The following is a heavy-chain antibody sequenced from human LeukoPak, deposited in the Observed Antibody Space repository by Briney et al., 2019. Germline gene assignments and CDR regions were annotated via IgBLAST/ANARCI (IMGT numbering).Heavy chain of an antibody. J-gene: IGHJ4*02. CDR1: GYTFRDYG. CDR2: ISPYNANT. V-gene: IGHV1-18*01. CDR3: ARVPGGYSSGWFDY. D-gene: IGHD6-19*01. Sequence: ASVKVSCKASGYTFRDYGISWVRQAPGQGLEWMGWISPYNANTNYAQKLQGRVTMTTDAPTSTAYMELRSLRSDDTAVYYCARVPGGYSSGWFDYWGQGTLVTVSS.